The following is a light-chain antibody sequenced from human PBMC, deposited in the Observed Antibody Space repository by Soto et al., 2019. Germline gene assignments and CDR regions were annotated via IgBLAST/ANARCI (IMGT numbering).Light chain of an antibody. J-gene: IGKJ1*01. CDR2: KAS. CDR3: QQSYSTPRT. Sequence: DIQMTQSPSTLSGSVGDRGTITCRASQTISSWLAWYQQKPGRAPKLLIYKASTLKSGVPSRFSGSGSGTDFTLTISSLQPEDFATYYCQQSYSTPRTFGQVTKVDIK. CDR1: QTISSW. V-gene: IGKV1-5*03.